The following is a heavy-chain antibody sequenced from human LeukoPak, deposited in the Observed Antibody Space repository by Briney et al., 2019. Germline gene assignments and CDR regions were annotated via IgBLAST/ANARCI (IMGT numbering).Heavy chain of an antibody. CDR1: GYTFTSYG. CDR2: ISAYNGNT. CDR3: ARDDRMVTNNWFDP. D-gene: IGHD2-21*02. V-gene: IGHV1-18*01. Sequence: ASVKVSCKASGYTFTSYGIRWVRQAPGQGLEWMGWISAYNGNTNYAQKLQGRVTMTTDTSTSTAYMELRSLRSDDTAVYYCARDDRMVTNNWFDPWGQGTLVTVSS. J-gene: IGHJ5*02.